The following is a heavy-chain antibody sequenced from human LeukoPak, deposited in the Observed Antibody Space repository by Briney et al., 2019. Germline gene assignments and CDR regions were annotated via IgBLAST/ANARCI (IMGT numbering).Heavy chain of an antibody. D-gene: IGHD6-13*01. J-gene: IGHJ4*02. CDR3: ASSSWYFAPGRLDY. Sequence: SETLSLTCTVSSGSIRNSNYYWGWIRQPPGKGLEWIGYIYYSGSTNYNPSLKSRVTISVDTSKNQFSLKLSSVTAADTAVYYCASSSWYFAPGRLDYWGQGTLVTVSS. V-gene: IGHV4-61*05. CDR2: IYYSGST. CDR1: SGSIRNSNYY.